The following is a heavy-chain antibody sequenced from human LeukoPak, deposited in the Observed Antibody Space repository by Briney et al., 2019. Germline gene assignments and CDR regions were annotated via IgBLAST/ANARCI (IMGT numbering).Heavy chain of an antibody. D-gene: IGHD3-16*02. CDR3: AKASARLGELSLFPPDY. Sequence: PGGSLRLSCAASGFTFDDYAMHWVRQAPGKGLEWVSGISWNSGSIGYAGSVKGRFTISRDNAKNSLYLQMNSLRAEDTALYYCAKASARLGELSLFPPDYWGQGTLVTVSS. J-gene: IGHJ4*02. CDR2: ISWNSGSI. CDR1: GFTFDDYA. V-gene: IGHV3-9*01.